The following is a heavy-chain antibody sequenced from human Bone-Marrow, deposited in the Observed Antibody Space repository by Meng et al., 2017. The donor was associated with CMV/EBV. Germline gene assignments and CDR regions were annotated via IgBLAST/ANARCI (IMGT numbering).Heavy chain of an antibody. D-gene: IGHD3-3*01. V-gene: IGHV4-61*01. CDR1: SVSSGSYY. CDR3: ARGGDYDFWSGPSPDY. CDR2: TYNSGST. Sequence: SVSSGSYYWSWIRQPPGKGLEWIGDTYNSGSTNYNPSIKSRVTISIDTSKNQFSLKVSSVTAADTAVYYCARGGDYDFWSGPSPDYWGQGALVTVSS. J-gene: IGHJ4*02.